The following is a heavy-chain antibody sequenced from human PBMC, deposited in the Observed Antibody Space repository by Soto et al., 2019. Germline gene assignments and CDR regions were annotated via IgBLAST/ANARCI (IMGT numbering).Heavy chain of an antibody. D-gene: IGHD2-2*01. J-gene: IGHJ4*02. Sequence: PGVSLRLSCAASGFTFSSYAMSWVRQAPGKGLEWVSAISGSGGSTYYADSVKGRFTISRDNSKNTLYLQMNSLRAEDTAVYYCAKGNIVVVPAAPDYWGQGTLVTVSS. CDR2: ISGSGGST. V-gene: IGHV3-23*01. CDR1: GFTFSSYA. CDR3: AKGNIVVVPAAPDY.